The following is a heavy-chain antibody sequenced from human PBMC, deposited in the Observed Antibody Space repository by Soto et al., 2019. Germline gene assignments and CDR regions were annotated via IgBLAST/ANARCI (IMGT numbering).Heavy chain of an antibody. CDR2: ITYTGVST. J-gene: IGHJ4*02. V-gene: IGHV3-23*01. CDR1: EFSFDDYA. CDR3: AKASVWYPYFDS. Sequence: EAQLLESGGDLVQPGGSLRLSCAASEFSFDDYAMSWVRQAPGKGLEWVSSITYTGVSTYYADSVKGRFTISRDNSKDTLDLQMNRLRAEDTAIYYCAKASVWYPYFDSWGQGTLVTVSS. D-gene: IGHD6-13*01.